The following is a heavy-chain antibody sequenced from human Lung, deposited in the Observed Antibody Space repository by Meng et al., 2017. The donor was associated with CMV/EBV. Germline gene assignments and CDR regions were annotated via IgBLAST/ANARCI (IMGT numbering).Heavy chain of an antibody. D-gene: IGHD2-2*01. Sequence: ASVKVSXKASGYTFTGYYMHWVRQAPGQGLEWMGWINPNSGGTNYAQKFQGRVTMTRDTSISTAYMELSRLRSDDTAVYYCARVDCSSTSCYLLDGWFDPWGQGTLVXVSS. CDR3: ARVDCSSTSCYLLDGWFDP. J-gene: IGHJ5*02. CDR2: INPNSGGT. CDR1: GYTFTGYY. V-gene: IGHV1-2*02.